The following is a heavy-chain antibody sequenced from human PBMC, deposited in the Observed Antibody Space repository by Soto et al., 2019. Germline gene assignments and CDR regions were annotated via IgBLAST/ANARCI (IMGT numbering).Heavy chain of an antibody. CDR1: GFSFSDYF. CDR3: ARSYCSGGSCYSNY. V-gene: IGHV1-46*01. D-gene: IGHD2-15*01. J-gene: IGHJ4*02. CDR2: INPSGDSR. Sequence: ASVKFSCKASGFSFSDYFMHWVRQAPGQGLEWMGIINPSGDSRNYAQKFQGRVTITADESTSTAYMELSSLRSEDTAVYYCARSYCSGGSCYSNYWGQGTLVTVSS.